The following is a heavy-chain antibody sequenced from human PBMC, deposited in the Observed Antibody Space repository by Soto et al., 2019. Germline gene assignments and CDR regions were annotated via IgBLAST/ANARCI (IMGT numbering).Heavy chain of an antibody. CDR1: GFTFSSYA. V-gene: IGHV3-23*01. J-gene: IGHJ5*02. CDR3: AKDLGEARPDFNWFDP. Sequence: GGSLRLSCAASGFTFSSYAMSWVRQAPGKGLEWVSAISGSGGSTYYADSVKGRFTISRDNSKNTLYLQMNSLRAEDTAVYYCAKDLGEARPDFNWFDPWGQGTLVTVSS. D-gene: IGHD6-6*01. CDR2: ISGSGGST.